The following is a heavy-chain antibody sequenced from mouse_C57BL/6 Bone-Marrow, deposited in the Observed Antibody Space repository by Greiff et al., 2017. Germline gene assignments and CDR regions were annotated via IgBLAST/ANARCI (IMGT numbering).Heavy chain of an antibody. V-gene: IGHV1-82*01. CDR2: IYPGDGDT. D-gene: IGHD2-3*01. CDR1: GYAFSSSW. J-gene: IGHJ3*01. CDR3: ANDGYYVRVWFAY. Sequence: QVQLQQSGPELVKPGASVKISCKASGYAFSSSWMNWVKQRPGQGLEWIGRIYPGDGDTNYNGKFKGKATLTADKSSSTAYMQLSSLTSEDSAVYFCANDGYYVRVWFAYWGEEALVTVSA.